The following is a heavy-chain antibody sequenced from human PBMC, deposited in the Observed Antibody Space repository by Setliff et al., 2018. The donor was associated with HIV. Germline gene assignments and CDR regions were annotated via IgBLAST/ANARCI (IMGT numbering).Heavy chain of an antibody. CDR1: GGSISSSSHY. CDR2: IYYSGSI. D-gene: IGHD2-8*01. CDR3: AGGSMYAY. J-gene: IGHJ4*02. V-gene: IGHV4-39*01. Sequence: SETLSLTCTVSGGSISSSSHYWGWIRQPPGKGLEWIGNIYYSGSIYYNPSLKSRVTISVDTSKNQFSLRLSSVTAADTAVYYCAGGSMYAYWGQGTLVTVS.